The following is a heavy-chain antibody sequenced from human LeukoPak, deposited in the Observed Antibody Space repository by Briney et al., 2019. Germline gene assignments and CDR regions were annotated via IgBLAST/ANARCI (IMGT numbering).Heavy chain of an antibody. D-gene: IGHD2-2*01. V-gene: IGHV6-1*01. CDR1: GDSVSSNSAA. CDR3: ARSLRLGYCSSTSCYGAFDI. CDR2: TYYRSKWYN. J-gene: IGHJ3*02. Sequence: SQTLSLTCAISGDSVSSNSAAWNWIRQSPSGGLEWLGRTYYRSKWYNDYAVSVKSRITINPDTSKNQFSLQLNSVTPEDTAVYYCARSLRLGYCSSTSCYGAFDIWGQGTMVTVSS.